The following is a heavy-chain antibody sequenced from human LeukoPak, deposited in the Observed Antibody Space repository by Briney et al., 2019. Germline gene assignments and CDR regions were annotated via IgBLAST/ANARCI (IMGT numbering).Heavy chain of an antibody. CDR2: INPNSGGT. CDR1: GYTFTGYY. V-gene: IGHV1-2*02. CDR3: ARESTHGDAFDI. Sequence: ASMKVSCKASGYTFTGYYMHWVRQAPGQGLEWMGWINPNSGGTNYAQKFQGRVTMTRDTSISTAYMELSRLRSDDTAVYYCARESTHGDAFDIWGQGTMVTVSS. J-gene: IGHJ3*02.